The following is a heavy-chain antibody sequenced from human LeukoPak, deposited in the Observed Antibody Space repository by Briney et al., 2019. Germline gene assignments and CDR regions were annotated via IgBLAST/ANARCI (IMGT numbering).Heavy chain of an antibody. V-gene: IGHV4-39*01. CDR3: ARHAYNYGLDYFDP. D-gene: IGHD5-24*01. Sequence: PSETLSLTCTVSGDSINNRDSYWGWIRQPPGKGLQWIGSIYYGGGTYYNPSLKSRVRMSVDTSKNHFSLELTSVTAADTAVYYCARHAYNYGLDYFDPWGQGTLVTVSS. J-gene: IGHJ5*02. CDR2: IYYGGGT. CDR1: GDSINNRDSY.